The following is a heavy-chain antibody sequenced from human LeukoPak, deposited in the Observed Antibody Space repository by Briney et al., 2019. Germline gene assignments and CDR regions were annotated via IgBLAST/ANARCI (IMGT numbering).Heavy chain of an antibody. D-gene: IGHD3-10*01. CDR1: GYTFTGYY. Sequence: GASVKVSCKASGYTFTGYYMHWVRQAPGQGLEWMGWINPNSGGTNYAQKFQGRVTMTRDTSISTAYMELSRLRSDDTAVYYCASISSVVVRGVIHDYWGQGTLVTVSS. V-gene: IGHV1-2*02. CDR2: INPNSGGT. J-gene: IGHJ4*02. CDR3: ASISSVVVRGVIHDY.